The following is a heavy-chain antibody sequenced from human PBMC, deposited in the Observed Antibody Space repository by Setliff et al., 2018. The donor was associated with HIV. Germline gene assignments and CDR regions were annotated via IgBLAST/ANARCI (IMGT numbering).Heavy chain of an antibody. CDR2: MSGSGRGSVT. V-gene: IGHV3-48*03. Sequence: GGSLRLSCAASGFTFSTYEMNWIRQAPGKGLEWVSYMSGSGRGSVTTYADSVKGRFTIPRDNAKNSLYLQMNSLRAEDTAVYYCARDLDYYYGMDVWGQGTTVTVSS. J-gene: IGHJ6*02. CDR1: GFTFSTYE. CDR3: ARDLDYYYGMDV.